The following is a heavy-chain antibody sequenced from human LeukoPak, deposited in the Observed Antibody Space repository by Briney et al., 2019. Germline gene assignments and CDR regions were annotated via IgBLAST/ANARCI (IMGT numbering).Heavy chain of an antibody. J-gene: IGHJ4*02. D-gene: IGHD6-19*01. CDR3: TRRDSSVYYFDY. V-gene: IGHV3-73*01. CDR2: IRSKANTYAT. CDR1: GFTFSGSA. Sequence: GGSLRLSCAASGFTFSGSAMHWVRQASGKGLEWLGRIRSKANTYATAYAASVKGRFTISRDDSNNTAYLQMNSRKTEDTAVYYCTRRDSSVYYFDYWGQGTLVTVSS.